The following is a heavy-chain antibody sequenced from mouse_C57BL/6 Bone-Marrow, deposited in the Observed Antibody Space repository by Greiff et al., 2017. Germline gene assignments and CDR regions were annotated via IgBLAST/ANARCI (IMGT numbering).Heavy chain of an antibody. Sequence: QVQLQQPGAELVKPGASVKLSCKASGYTFTSYWMQWVKQRPGQGLEWIGEIDPSDSYTNYNQKFKGKATLTVDTSSSTAYMQLSSLTSEDSAVYYYSSPVRPDWYFDVGGTGTTVTVAS. D-gene: IGHD2-14*01. J-gene: IGHJ1*03. CDR3: SSPVRPDWYFDV. V-gene: IGHV1-50*01. CDR2: IDPSDSYT. CDR1: GYTFTSYW.